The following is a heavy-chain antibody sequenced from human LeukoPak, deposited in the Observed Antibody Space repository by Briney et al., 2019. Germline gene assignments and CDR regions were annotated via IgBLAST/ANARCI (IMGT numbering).Heavy chain of an antibody. CDR1: GGSISSYY. CDR2: IYYSGST. J-gene: IGHJ5*02. CDR3: ARDRMRGDSSGYGYNWFDP. D-gene: IGHD3-22*01. V-gene: IGHV4-59*01. Sequence: SETLSLTCTVSGGSISSYYWSWIRQPPGKGLEWIGYIYYSGSTNYNPSLKSRVTISVDTSKNQFSLKLSSVTAADTAVYYCARDRMRGDSSGYGYNWFDPWGQGTLVTVSS.